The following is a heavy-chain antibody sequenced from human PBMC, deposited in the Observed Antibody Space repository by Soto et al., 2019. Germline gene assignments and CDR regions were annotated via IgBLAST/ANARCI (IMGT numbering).Heavy chain of an antibody. V-gene: IGHV2-26*01. Sequence: QVTLKESGPVLVKTTETLTLTCTVTGFSLSNTRMGVSWIRQPPGKALEWLAHIFSNDEKSYSTSLKSRLTISKDTSKRQVVLSMTNMDPVDTATYYCTRIEKGSATYTWGQGTLVTVSS. D-gene: IGHD3-10*01. CDR2: IFSNDEK. CDR1: GFSLSNTRMG. J-gene: IGHJ5*02. CDR3: TRIEKGSATYT.